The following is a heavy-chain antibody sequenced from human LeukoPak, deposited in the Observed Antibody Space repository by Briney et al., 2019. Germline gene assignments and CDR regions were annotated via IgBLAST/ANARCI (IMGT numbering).Heavy chain of an antibody. J-gene: IGHJ4*02. D-gene: IGHD3-9*01. Sequence: GGSLRLSCAASGFTFSSYSLNWVRQAPGKGLEWVSCISSSSSYIYYADSVKGRFTISRDNAKNSLYLQMNSLRAEDTAVYYCATLTGYYNVAVDYWGQGTLVTVSS. V-gene: IGHV3-21*01. CDR3: ATLTGYYNVAVDY. CDR2: ISSSSSYI. CDR1: GFTFSSYS.